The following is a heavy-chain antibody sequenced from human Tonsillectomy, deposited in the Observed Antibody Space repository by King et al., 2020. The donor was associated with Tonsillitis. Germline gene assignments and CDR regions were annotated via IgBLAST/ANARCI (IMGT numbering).Heavy chain of an antibody. D-gene: IGHD1-14*01. V-gene: IGHV3-74*01. CDR3: VRDQVSA. CDR2: IHVYGSIT. J-gene: IGHJ3*01. Sequence: VQLVESGGNLVQPGGSLRLSCAASGFTFSDYWMHWVRQAPGKGLVWVSRIHVYGSITTYADSVEGRFTISRDNAKNTLYLQMNSLRADDTAVYYCVRDQVSAWGQGTLVTVSS. CDR1: GFTFSDYW.